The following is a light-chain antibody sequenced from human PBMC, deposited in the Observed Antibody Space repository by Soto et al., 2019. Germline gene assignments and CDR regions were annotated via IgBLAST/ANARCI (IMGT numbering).Light chain of an antibody. V-gene: IGKV3-20*01. CDR2: GAS. CDR1: QSVSSSF. CDR3: QLYDSSPWT. J-gene: IGKJ1*01. Sequence: EIVLTQSPGTLSLSPVERATLSCRASQSVSSSFLAWYQQKPGQAPRLLIYGASSRATGIPDRFSGSGSGTDFTLTISRLEPEDFAVYYCQLYDSSPWTFGQGTKVEIK.